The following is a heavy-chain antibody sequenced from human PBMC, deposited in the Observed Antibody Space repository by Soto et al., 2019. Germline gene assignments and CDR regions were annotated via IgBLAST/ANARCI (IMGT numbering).Heavy chain of an antibody. CDR3: ARARVYYGSGSYFRWFDP. V-gene: IGHV1-69*02. J-gene: IGHJ5*02. D-gene: IGHD3-10*01. CDR2: IIPILGIA. Sequence: SVKVSCKASGGTFSSYTISWVRQAPGQGLEWMGRIIPILGIANYAQKFQGRVTITADKSTSTAYMELSSLRSEDTAVYYCARARVYYGSGSYFRWFDPWGQGTLVTVSS. CDR1: GGTFSSYT.